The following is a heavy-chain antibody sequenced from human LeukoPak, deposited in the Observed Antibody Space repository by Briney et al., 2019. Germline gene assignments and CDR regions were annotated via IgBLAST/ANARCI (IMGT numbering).Heavy chain of an antibody. CDR3: AKDRDYYDSSGYPTYIDY. CDR1: GFTFSSYA. CDR2: ISGSGGST. Sequence: PGGSLRLSCAASGFTFSSYAMSWVRQAPGKGLEWVSAISGSGGSTYYADSVKGRFTISRDNSKNTLYLQMNSLRAEDTAVYYCAKDRDYYDSSGYPTYIDYWGQGTLVTVSS. V-gene: IGHV3-23*01. J-gene: IGHJ4*02. D-gene: IGHD3-22*01.